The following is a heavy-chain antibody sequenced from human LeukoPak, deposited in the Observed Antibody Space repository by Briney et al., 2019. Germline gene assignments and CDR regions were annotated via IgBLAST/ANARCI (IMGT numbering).Heavy chain of an antibody. CDR3: AKERYCSGGSCPTWFDY. CDR1: RFTFSSYA. Sequence: GASLRLSCVPSRFTFSSYAMSWVRQAPGKGLEWVSAISGSGGSTYYADSVKGRFTISRDNSKNTLYLQMNSLRAEDTAVYYCAKERYCSGGSCPTWFDYWGQGTLVTVSS. D-gene: IGHD2-15*01. CDR2: ISGSGGST. J-gene: IGHJ4*02. V-gene: IGHV3-23*01.